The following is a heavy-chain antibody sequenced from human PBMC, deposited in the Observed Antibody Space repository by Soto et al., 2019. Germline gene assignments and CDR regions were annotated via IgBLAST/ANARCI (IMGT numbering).Heavy chain of an antibody. J-gene: IGHJ5*02. D-gene: IGHD4-4*01. V-gene: IGHV1-69*13. CDR1: GDTFGRFT. CDR2: IKPISDIT. Sequence: GASVKVSCKASGDTFGRFTINWVRQAPGQGLEWMGGIKPISDITNYAQRFQGRVTLTADASTSTVYLELSSLRSEDTAMYYCARDPSTINKLIGVWFDPWGQGTLVTVSS. CDR3: ARDPSTINKLIGVWFDP.